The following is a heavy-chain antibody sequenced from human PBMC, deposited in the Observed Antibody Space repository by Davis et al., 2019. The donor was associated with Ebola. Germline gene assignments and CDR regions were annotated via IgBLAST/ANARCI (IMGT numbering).Heavy chain of an antibody. D-gene: IGHD3-22*01. V-gene: IGHV1-18*01. Sequence: ASVKVSCKASGYTFTSYDINWVRQATGQGLEWMGWISAYNGNTNYTQKLQGRVTMTTDTSTSTAYMELRSLRSDDTAVYYCARGRLYYYDSSGYRVYGMDVWGQGTTVTVSS. CDR1: GYTFTSYD. J-gene: IGHJ6*02. CDR3: ARGRLYYYDSSGYRVYGMDV. CDR2: ISAYNGNT.